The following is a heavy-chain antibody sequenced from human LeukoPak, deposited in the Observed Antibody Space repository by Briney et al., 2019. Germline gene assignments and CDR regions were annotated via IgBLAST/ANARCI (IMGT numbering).Heavy chain of an antibody. D-gene: IGHD4-17*01. Sequence: SETLSLTCTVSGGSISSGYYWGWIRQPPGKGLEWVGSIYHSGSTYYNPSLKSRVTISLDTSKNQFSLKLNSVTAADTAVYYCARGGDYGEYAFDIWGQGTMVTVSS. CDR2: IYHSGST. V-gene: IGHV4-38-2*02. CDR1: GGSISSGYY. J-gene: IGHJ3*02. CDR3: ARGGDYGEYAFDI.